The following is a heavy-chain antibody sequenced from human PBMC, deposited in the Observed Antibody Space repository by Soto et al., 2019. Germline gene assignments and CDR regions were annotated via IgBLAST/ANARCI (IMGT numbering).Heavy chain of an antibody. D-gene: IGHD1-20*01. J-gene: IGHJ4*02. CDR1: GFTFSGYG. CDR2: ISYDGSNK. Sequence: QVQLVESGGGVVQPGRSLRLSCAASGFTFSGYGMHWVRQAPGKGLVWVAVISYDGSNKYYAVSVKGRFTICRDNSKNTLYLQMNSLRAEDTAVYYCAKALTPYNWNDVADYLGQGTLGTVSS. CDR3: AKALTPYNWNDVADY. V-gene: IGHV3-30*18.